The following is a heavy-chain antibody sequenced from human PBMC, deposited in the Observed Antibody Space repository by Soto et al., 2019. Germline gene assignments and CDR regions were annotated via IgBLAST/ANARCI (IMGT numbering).Heavy chain of an antibody. Sequence: QVQLVESGGGVVQPGRSLRLSCAASGFTFSSYGMHWVRQAPGKGLEWVAVISYDGSNKYYADSVKGRFTISRDNSKNTLYLQMNSLRAEDSAVYYCAKGPVTYYFDYWGQGTLVTVSS. CDR3: AKGPVTYYFDY. D-gene: IGHD3-16*01. CDR1: GFTFSSYG. J-gene: IGHJ4*02. V-gene: IGHV3-30*18. CDR2: ISYDGSNK.